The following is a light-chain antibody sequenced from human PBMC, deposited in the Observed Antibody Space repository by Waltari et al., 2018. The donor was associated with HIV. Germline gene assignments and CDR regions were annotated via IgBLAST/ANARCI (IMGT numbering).Light chain of an antibody. Sequence: SVLTQPPSVSGAPGQRVTIPCTGSGSNIGAGYAVHWFQQLPGTAPKLLIYGNTNRPSGVPDRFSGSKSGTSASLAITGLQAEDEADYYCQSYDSGLSAYVFGTGTKVTVL. J-gene: IGLJ1*01. CDR2: GNT. CDR1: GSNIGAGYA. V-gene: IGLV1-40*01. CDR3: QSYDSGLSAYV.